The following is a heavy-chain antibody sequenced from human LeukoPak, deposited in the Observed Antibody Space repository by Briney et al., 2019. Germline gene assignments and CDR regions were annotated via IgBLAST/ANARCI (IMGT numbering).Heavy chain of an antibody. Sequence: ASVKVSCKASGYTFTGYYMHWVRQAPGQGLEWMGWINPNSGGTNYAQKFQGRVTMTRDTSISTAYMELSRLRSDDTAVYYCARSEINKWELDAFDIWGQGTMVTVSS. CDR1: GYTFTGYY. V-gene: IGHV1-2*02. J-gene: IGHJ3*02. CDR2: INPNSGGT. CDR3: ARSEINKWELDAFDI. D-gene: IGHD1-26*01.